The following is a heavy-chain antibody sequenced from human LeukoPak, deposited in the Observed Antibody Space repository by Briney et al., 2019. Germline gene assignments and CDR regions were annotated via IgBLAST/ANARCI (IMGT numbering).Heavy chain of an antibody. V-gene: IGHV3-30*01. Sequence: GRSLRLSCAASGFTVSSYAMHWVRQAPGQGLEWVAVISYDGSNKYYADSVKGRFTISRDNSKNTLYLQMNSLRAEDTAVYYCAREGVGDDSNLYCFDCWGQGTLVTVSS. CDR2: ISYDGSNK. J-gene: IGHJ4*02. CDR1: GFTVSSYA. CDR3: AREGVGDDSNLYCFDC. D-gene: IGHD5-24*01.